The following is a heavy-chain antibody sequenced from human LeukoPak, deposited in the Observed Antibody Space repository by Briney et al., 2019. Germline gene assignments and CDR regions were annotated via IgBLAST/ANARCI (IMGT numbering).Heavy chain of an antibody. CDR1: GGPISSGGYY. CDR3: ARESVGLELRF. Sequence: SQTLSLTCTVSGGPISSGGYYWSWIRQHPGKGLEWIGYIYYSGSTYYNPSLKSRVTISVDTSKNQFSLKLSSVTAADTAVYYCARESVGLELRFWGQGTLVTVSS. D-gene: IGHD1-7*01. CDR2: IYYSGST. J-gene: IGHJ4*02. V-gene: IGHV4-31*03.